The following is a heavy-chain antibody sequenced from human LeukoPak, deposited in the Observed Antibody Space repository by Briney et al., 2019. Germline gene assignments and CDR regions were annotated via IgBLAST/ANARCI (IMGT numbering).Heavy chain of an antibody. Sequence: GGSLRLSCAASGFTSSSYSMNWVRQAPGKGLEWVSSISSSSSYIYYADSVKGRFTISRDNAKNSLYLQMNSLRAEDTAVYYCARDRMDTLDGIDVWGKGTTVTVSS. V-gene: IGHV3-21*01. CDR1: GFTSSSYS. CDR2: ISSSSSYI. J-gene: IGHJ6*04. CDR3: ARDRMDTLDGIDV. D-gene: IGHD5-18*01.